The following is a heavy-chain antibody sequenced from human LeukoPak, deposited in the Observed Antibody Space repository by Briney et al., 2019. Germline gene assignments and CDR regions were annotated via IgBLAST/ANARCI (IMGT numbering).Heavy chain of an antibody. CDR1: GYTFTGYY. J-gene: IGHJ4*02. Sequence: ASVRVSCKASGYTFTGYYMHWVLQAPGQGLEWMGWINPNSGGTNYAQKFQGRVTMTRDTSISTAYMELSRLRSDDTAVYYCARLDYYYDSSGWFDYWGQGTLVTVSS. CDR2: INPNSGGT. V-gene: IGHV1-2*02. D-gene: IGHD3-22*01. CDR3: ARLDYYYDSSGWFDY.